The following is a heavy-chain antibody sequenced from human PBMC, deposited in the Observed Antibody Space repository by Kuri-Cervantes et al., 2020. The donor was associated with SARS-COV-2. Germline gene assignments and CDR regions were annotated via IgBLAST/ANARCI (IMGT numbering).Heavy chain of an antibody. CDR1: GYTFTSYG. Sequence: ASVKVSCKASGYTFTSYGISWVRQAPGQGLEWMGWISAYNGNTNYAQKLQGRVTMTTDTSTSTAYMELRSLRSDDTAVYDCARGRFNWNDGSYYFDYWGQGTLVTVSS. J-gene: IGHJ4*02. CDR3: ARGRFNWNDGSYYFDY. CDR2: ISAYNGNT. V-gene: IGHV1-18*01. D-gene: IGHD1-1*01.